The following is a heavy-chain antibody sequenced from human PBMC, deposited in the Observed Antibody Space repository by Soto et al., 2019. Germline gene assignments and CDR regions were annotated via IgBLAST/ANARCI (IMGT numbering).Heavy chain of an antibody. D-gene: IGHD3-3*01. CDR2: ISGSGGST. Sequence: GGSLRLSCAASGFTFSSYAMSWVRQAPGKGLEWVSAISGSGGSTYYADSGKGRFTISRDNSKNTLYLQMNSLRAEDTAVYYCAKGSRYDFWSGYSTPLKNWFDPWGQGTLVTVSS. V-gene: IGHV3-23*01. J-gene: IGHJ5*02. CDR3: AKGSRYDFWSGYSTPLKNWFDP. CDR1: GFTFSSYA.